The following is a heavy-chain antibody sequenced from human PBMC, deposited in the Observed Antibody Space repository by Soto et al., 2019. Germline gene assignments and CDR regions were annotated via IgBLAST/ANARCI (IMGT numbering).Heavy chain of an antibody. V-gene: IGHV1-69*13. CDR3: ARDRSYYGSGSYFSLLP. J-gene: IGHJ5*02. Sequence: GASVKVSCKASGGTFSSYAISWVRQAPGQGLEWMGGIIPIFGTANYAQKFQGRVTITADESTSTAYTELSSLRSEDTAVYYCARDRSYYGSGSYFSLLPWGQGTLVTVSS. D-gene: IGHD3-10*01. CDR2: IIPIFGTA. CDR1: GGTFSSYA.